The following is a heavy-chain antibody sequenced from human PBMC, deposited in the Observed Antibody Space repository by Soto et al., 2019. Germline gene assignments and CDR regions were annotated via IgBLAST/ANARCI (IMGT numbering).Heavy chain of an antibody. D-gene: IGHD3-16*02. Sequence: ASVKVSCKASGHTFTSYAMHWVRQAPGQRLEWMGWINAGNGNTKYSQKFQGRVTITRDTSASTAYMELSSLRSEDTAVYYCARDGLLITFGGVIVFRSGMAVWGQGTTVTVSS. CDR1: GHTFTSYA. J-gene: IGHJ6*02. CDR3: ARDGLLITFGGVIVFRSGMAV. CDR2: INAGNGNT. V-gene: IGHV1-3*01.